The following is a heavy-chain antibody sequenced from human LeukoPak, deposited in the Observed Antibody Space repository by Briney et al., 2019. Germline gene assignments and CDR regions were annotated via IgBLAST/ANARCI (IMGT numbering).Heavy chain of an antibody. CDR1: GFTFDDHG. CDR2: ISSSSTYI. CDR3: ETGSSDFDY. Sequence: GGSLRLSCAASGFTFDDHGMNWVRQAPGKGLEWVSSISSSSTYIYYADSVKGRFTISRDNAKNSLVLQMNSLRAEDTAVYHCETGSSDFDYWGQGTLVTVSS. V-gene: IGHV3-21*01. J-gene: IGHJ4*02. D-gene: IGHD3-10*01.